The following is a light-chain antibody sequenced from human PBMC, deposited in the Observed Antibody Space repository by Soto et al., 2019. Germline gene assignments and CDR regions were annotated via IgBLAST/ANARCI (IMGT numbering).Light chain of an antibody. CDR1: QAISGNY. CDR2: GAS. J-gene: IGKJ5*01. Sequence: EILWTQSPGTLSLSPGEGASRSCRASQAISGNYLAWYQHKPGQAHRLLMYGASSRATGIPDRFSGRGSGTDFTLTIRRLEPEDFAVYYCQKYGSSPKITLGTGTRLEIK. CDR3: QKYGSSPKIT. V-gene: IGKV3-20*01.